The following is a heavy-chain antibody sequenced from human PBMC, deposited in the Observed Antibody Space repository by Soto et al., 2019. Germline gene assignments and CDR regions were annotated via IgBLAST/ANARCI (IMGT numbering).Heavy chain of an antibody. D-gene: IGHD3-3*01. Sequence: EVQLVESGGGLVKPGGSLRLSCAASGFTFSSYSMNWVRQAPGKGLEWVSSISSSSSYIYYADSVKGRFTISRDNAKNSLYLQMNSLRAEDTAVYYCARRADSYYYYYMDVWGKGTTVTVSS. J-gene: IGHJ6*03. CDR2: ISSSSSYI. CDR3: ARRADSYYYYYMDV. V-gene: IGHV3-21*01. CDR1: GFTFSSYS.